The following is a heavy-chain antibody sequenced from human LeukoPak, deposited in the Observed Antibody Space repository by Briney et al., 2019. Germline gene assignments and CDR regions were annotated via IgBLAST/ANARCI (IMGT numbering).Heavy chain of an antibody. D-gene: IGHD5-18*01. J-gene: IGHJ4*02. CDR3: VRIDGYTYGYAAY. CDR1: GYSISSGYY. Sequence: SETLSLTCAVSGYSISSGYYWGWIRQPPGKGLELIGNIYPSGSTYYNPSLNSRVTISVDTSKNQFSLKLTSVTAADTAVYYCVRIDGYTYGYAAYWGQGTLVTVSS. CDR2: IYPSGST. V-gene: IGHV4-38-2*01.